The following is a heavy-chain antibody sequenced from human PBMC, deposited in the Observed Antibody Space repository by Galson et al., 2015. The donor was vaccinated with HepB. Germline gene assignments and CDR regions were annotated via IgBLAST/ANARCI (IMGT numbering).Heavy chain of an antibody. CDR1: GGSFSNYD. CDR2: ITPIFGTP. CDR3: ARDGTTVTPRRYGMDV. V-gene: IGHV1-69*13. Sequence: SVKVSCKASGGSFSNYDISWVRQAPGRGPEWMGGITPIFGTPNYSQRFRGRLTITADESTRTVYMELSSLRSEDTAVYYCARDGTTVTPRRYGMDVWGQGTTVTVSS. D-gene: IGHD4-11*01. J-gene: IGHJ6*02.